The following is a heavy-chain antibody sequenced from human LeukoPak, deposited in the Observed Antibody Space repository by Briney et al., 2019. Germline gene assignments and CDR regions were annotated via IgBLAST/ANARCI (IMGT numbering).Heavy chain of an antibody. Sequence: GGSLRLSCAASGYTFSSHGLTWVRQAPGKGLEWVSTINGAGDNTYYAETEKRRFTISRDNSKNTLYLQMHSLRAEDTAIYYCAKVSVCYGCYLDYWGQGTLVTVS. CDR2: INGAGDNT. J-gene: IGHJ4*02. D-gene: IGHD3-16*01. CDR3: AKVSVCYGCYLDY. CDR1: GYTFSSHG. V-gene: IGHV3-23*01.